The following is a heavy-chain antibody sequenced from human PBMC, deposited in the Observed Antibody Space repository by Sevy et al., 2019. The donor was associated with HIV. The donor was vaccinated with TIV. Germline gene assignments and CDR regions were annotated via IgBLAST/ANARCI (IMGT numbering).Heavy chain of an antibody. CDR1: GFPFSNYG. D-gene: IGHD3-22*01. J-gene: IGHJ3*02. Sequence: GGSLRLSCAASGFPFSNYGMNWVRRAPGEGLEWVSSISSSSSHIYYADSVRGRFTISRDNAKNSLYLQMNSLRAEDTAVYYWARDRLGDSSGYYYALAFDIWGQGTMVTVSS. CDR3: ARDRLGDSSGYYYALAFDI. V-gene: IGHV3-21*01. CDR2: ISSSSSHI.